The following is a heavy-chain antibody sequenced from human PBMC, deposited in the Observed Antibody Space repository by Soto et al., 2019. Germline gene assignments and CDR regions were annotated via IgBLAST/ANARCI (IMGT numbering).Heavy chain of an antibody. CDR3: TTDCSGGSCYPGAHYYYYGMDV. CDR2: VKSKTDGGTT. CDR1: GFSFSYAW. J-gene: IGHJ6*02. D-gene: IGHD2-15*01. Sequence: VQLVESGGGVVQPGRSLRLSCAASGFSFSYAWMSWVRQAPGKGLEWVGRVKSKTDGGTTDYAAPVKGRFTISRDDSKTTVYLQMNSLKTEDTAVYYCTTDCSGGSCYPGAHYYYYGMDVWGPGTTVTVSS. V-gene: IGHV3-15*01.